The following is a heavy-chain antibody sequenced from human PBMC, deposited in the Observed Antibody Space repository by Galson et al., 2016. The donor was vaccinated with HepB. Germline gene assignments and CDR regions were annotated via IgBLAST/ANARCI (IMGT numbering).Heavy chain of an antibody. CDR3: ARQDSYYYYAMDV. CDR2: ISWDGGST. Sequence: SLRLSCAASGFTFDDYTMHWVRQAPGKGLDWVSLISWDGGSTYYADSVKGRFTISRDNSKNSLYLQMNSLRTGDTAFYYCARQDSYYYYAMDVWGLGTTVTVSS. V-gene: IGHV3-43*01. J-gene: IGHJ6*02. CDR1: GFTFDDYT.